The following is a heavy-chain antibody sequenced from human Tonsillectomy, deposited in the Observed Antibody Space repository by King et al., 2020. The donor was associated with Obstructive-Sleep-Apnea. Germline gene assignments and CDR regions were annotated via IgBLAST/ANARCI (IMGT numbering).Heavy chain of an antibody. CDR1: GFTFSYYW. D-gene: IGHD4-17*01. CDR2: INTDGSTT. J-gene: IGHJ4*02. CDR3: ATWGATVTAIDH. V-gene: IGHV3-74*01. Sequence: EVQLVESGGGLVQPGGSLRLSCAASGFTFSYYWMHWVRQTPGKGLVWVSRINTDGSTTAYADSVKGRFTISRDNAKNTLYLQMNSLRAEDTAVYYCATWGATVTAIDHWGQGTLVSVSS.